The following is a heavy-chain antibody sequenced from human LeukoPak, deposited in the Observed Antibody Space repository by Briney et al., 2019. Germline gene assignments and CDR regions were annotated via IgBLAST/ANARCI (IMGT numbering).Heavy chain of an antibody. J-gene: IGHJ4*02. CDR1: GFTFSSYG. CDR3: AKTGVGYCTGGSCSAADY. Sequence: GGSRRLSCAASGFTFSSYGMSWGRQAPGKGVEGVSAISGSGGSTNYADSVKGRFTISRDNSKNTLYLQMNSLRAEDTAVFYCAKTGVGYCTGGSCSAADYWGQGTLVTVSS. CDR2: ISGSGGST. V-gene: IGHV3-23*01. D-gene: IGHD2-15*01.